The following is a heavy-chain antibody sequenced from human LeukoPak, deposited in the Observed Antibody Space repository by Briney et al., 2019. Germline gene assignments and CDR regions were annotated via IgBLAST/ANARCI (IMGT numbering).Heavy chain of an antibody. CDR3: ASPGGSGSYQLDY. D-gene: IGHD3-10*01. CDR2: IYSGGST. J-gene: IGHJ4*02. CDR1: GFTVSSNY. Sequence: GRSLRLSCAASGFTVSSNYMSWVRQAPGKGLEWVSVIYSGGSTYYADSVKGRFTISRDNSKNTLYLKMNSLRAEETAVYYCASPGGSGSYQLDYWGQGTLVTVSS. V-gene: IGHV3-53*01.